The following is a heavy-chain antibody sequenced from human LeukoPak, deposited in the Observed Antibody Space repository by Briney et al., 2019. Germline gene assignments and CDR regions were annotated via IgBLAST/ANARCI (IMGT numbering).Heavy chain of an antibody. D-gene: IGHD5-18*01. CDR3: AKGLYSYGLNGMDV. V-gene: IGHV3-30*04. CDR2: ISYDGSNK. J-gene: IGHJ6*02. CDR1: GFTFSSYA. Sequence: GGSLRLSCAASGFTFSSYAMHWVRQAPGTGLEWVAVISYDGSNKYYADSVKGRFTISRDNSKNTLYLQRNSLRAEDTAVYYCAKGLYSYGLNGMDVWGQGTTVTVSS.